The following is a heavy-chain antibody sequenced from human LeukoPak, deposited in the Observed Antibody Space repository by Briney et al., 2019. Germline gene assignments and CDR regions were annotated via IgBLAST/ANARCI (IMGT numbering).Heavy chain of an antibody. Sequence: SETLSLTCTVSGGSISSYYWSWIRQPPGKGLEWIGYIYYSGSTNYNPSLKSQVTISVDTSKNQFSLKLSSVTAADTAVYYCARGPPYLLFDYWGQGTLVTVSS. CDR1: GGSISSYY. CDR3: ARGPPYLLFDY. D-gene: IGHD2-15*01. CDR2: IYYSGST. V-gene: IGHV4-59*01. J-gene: IGHJ4*02.